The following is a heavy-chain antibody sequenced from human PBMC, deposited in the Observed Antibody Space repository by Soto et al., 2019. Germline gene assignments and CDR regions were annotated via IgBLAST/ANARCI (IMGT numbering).Heavy chain of an antibody. CDR2: ISSSSSTI. CDR1: SAATSTET. CDR3: ARDPSHPPGYYYGMDV. D-gene: IGHD3-10*01. V-gene: IGHV3-48*02. Sequence: SLTQSCVGSSAATSTETMIWARQAPGKGLEWVSYISSSSSTIYYADSVKGRFTISRDNAKNSLYLQMNSLRDEDTAVYYCARDPSHPPGYYYGMDVWGQGT. J-gene: IGHJ6*02.